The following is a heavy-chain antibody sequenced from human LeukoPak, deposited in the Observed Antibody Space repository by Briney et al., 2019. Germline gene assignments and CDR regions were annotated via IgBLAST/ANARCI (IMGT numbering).Heavy chain of an antibody. J-gene: IGHJ4*02. CDR2: IYTSGST. CDR3: ARDPSYSSGWYDY. CDR1: GGSISSYY. V-gene: IGHV4-4*07. Sequence: SETLSLTCTVSGGSISSYYWNWIRQPAGKGLEWIGRIYTSGSTNYNPSLKSRVTMSVDTSKNQISLKLSFMTAADTAVYYCARDPSYSSGWYDYWGQGTLVTASS. D-gene: IGHD6-19*01.